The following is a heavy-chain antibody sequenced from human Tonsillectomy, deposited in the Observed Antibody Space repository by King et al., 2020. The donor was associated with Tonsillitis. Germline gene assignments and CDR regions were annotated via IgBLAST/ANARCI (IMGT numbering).Heavy chain of an antibody. CDR2: ISHHGTLQ. CDR3: ARDPLNGIPDYFDY. CDR1: GFTFSTYT. Sequence: LQLVQSGGGVVQPGGSLRLSCAASGFTFSTYTMHWVRQAPGKGLEWVAVISHHGTLQYYGDSVKGRFTISRDNSKNTLYLQMNSLRGEDTAVYYCARDPLNGIPDYFDYWGQGTLVTVSS. V-gene: IGHV3-30*04. D-gene: IGHD1-14*01. J-gene: IGHJ4*02.